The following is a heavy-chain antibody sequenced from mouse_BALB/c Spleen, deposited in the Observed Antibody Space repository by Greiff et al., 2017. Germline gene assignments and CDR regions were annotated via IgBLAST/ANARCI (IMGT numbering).Heavy chain of an antibody. CDR1: GFTFNTYA. CDR2: IRSKSNNYAT. V-gene: IGHV10-1*02. CDR3: VRRLTGTGYAMDY. Sequence: EVMLVESGGGLVQPKGSLKLSCAASGFTFNTYAMNWVRQAPGKGLEWVARIRSKSNNYATYYADSVKDRFTISRDDSQSMLYLQMNNLKTEDTAMYYCVRRLTGTGYAMDYWGQGTSVTVSS. J-gene: IGHJ4*01. D-gene: IGHD4-1*01.